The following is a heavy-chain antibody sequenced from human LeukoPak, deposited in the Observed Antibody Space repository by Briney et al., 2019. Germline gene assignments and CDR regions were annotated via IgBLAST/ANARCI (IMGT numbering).Heavy chain of an antibody. V-gene: IGHV4-39*01. J-gene: IGHJ4*02. Sequence: PSETLSLTCTVSGGSIGSGSYYWGWIRQPPGKGLEWIGNIYYSGSTYYNPSLKSRVTIDVDTSKNQFSLKMSSVIAADTAVYYCARQGSGDRCKPSYYYDSWGQGTLVTVSS. CDR2: IYYSGST. CDR1: GGSIGSGSYY. CDR3: ARQGSGDRCKPSYYYDS. D-gene: IGHD1-14*01.